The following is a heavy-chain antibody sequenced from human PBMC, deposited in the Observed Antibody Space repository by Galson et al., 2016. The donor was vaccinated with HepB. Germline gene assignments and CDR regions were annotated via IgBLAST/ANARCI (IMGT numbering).Heavy chain of an antibody. V-gene: IGHV3-23*01. CDR1: GFTFDTHA. J-gene: IGHJ4*02. CDR2: ISGSGLKT. CDR3: AKFQMAVTGNVGYFDY. D-gene: IGHD6-19*01. Sequence: SLRLSCAASGFTFDTHAMNWVRQAPGKGLEGVSAISGSGLKTDYADSVKGRFTIFRDNSKNTVSLQMSNLRVGDTAVYYCAKFQMAVTGNVGYFDYWGQGALVTVSS.